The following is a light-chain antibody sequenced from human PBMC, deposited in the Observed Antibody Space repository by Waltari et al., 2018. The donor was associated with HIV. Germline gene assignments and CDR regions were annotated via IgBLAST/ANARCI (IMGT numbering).Light chain of an antibody. CDR2: ETT. CDR3: GTWDSSLSAVV. CDR1: SPNIGNHY. V-gene: IGLV1-51*02. J-gene: IGLJ2*01. Sequence: QSVLTHPPSVSAATGQQVTISCSGSSPNIGNHYVFWYQQFPGTASKRLNHETTRRPSGIPDRFSCTKSGTSATLGITGLQTGDEADYTCGTWDSSLSAVVCGGGTKLTVL.